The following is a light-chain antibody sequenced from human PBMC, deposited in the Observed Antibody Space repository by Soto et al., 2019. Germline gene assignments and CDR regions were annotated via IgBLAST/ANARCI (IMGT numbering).Light chain of an antibody. Sequence: EIVLTQSPATVSLSPGERATLSCRASQSVRTYLAWYQQKPGQAPRLLIYDTSNRAAGIPARFSGSGSGTDFALTISSLEPGDSAVYYCQQREQWPTFGGGTKV. J-gene: IGKJ4*01. CDR3: QQREQWPT. CDR1: QSVRTY. V-gene: IGKV3-11*01. CDR2: DTS.